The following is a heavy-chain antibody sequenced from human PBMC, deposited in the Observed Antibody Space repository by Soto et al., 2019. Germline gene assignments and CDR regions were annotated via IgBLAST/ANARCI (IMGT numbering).Heavy chain of an antibody. D-gene: IGHD1-7*01. Sequence: GASVKVSCKASGYTFTSYDINWVRQATGQGLEWMGWMNPNSGNTGYAQKFQGRVTMTRNTSISTAYMELSSLRSEDTAVYYCARGRTGTIYTGRGRWFDSWGQGTLVTVSS. CDR3: ARGRTGTIYTGRGRWFDS. CDR1: GYTFTSYD. J-gene: IGHJ5*01. V-gene: IGHV1-8*01. CDR2: MNPNSGNT.